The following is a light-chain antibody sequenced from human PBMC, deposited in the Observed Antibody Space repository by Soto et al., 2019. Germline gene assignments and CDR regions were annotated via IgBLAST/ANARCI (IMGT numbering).Light chain of an antibody. CDR1: TGAVTSSHY. J-gene: IGLJ2*01. CDR2: DIR. CDR3: LLYDNDGRSAA. V-gene: IGLV7-46*01. Sequence: QAVVTQEPSLTVSPGEIVTLTCGSRTGAVTSSHYPYWFQQKPGQAPRTLIYDIRNKYSWTPGRFSGSLLGGKAALTLSGEQPEDEAIYYCLLYDNDGRSAAFGGGTKLTVL.